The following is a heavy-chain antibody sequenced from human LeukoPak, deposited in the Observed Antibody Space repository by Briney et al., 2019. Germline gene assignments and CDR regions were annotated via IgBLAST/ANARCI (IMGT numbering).Heavy chain of an antibody. D-gene: IGHD1-7*01. CDR2: IYSGGST. CDR1: GFTVSSNY. J-gene: IGHJ4*02. V-gene: IGHV3-53*04. Sequence: GGSLRLSCAASGFTVSSNYMSWVRQAPGKGLEWVSVIYSGGSTYYADSVKGRFTISRHNFKNTLYLQMNSLRAEDTAVYYCALAGTTGPFDYWGQGTLVTVSS. CDR3: ALAGTTGPFDY.